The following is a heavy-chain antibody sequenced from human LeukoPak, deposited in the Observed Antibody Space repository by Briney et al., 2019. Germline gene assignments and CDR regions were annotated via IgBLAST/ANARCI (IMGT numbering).Heavy chain of an antibody. V-gene: IGHV1-69*01. D-gene: IGHD2-15*01. Sequence: SVKVSCKASGGTFSSYAISWVRQAPGQGLEWMGGIIPIFGTANYAQKFQGRATITADESTSTAYMELSSLRSEDTAVYYCARPRGGYYGTDVWGQGTTVTVSS. CDR3: ARPRGGYYGTDV. J-gene: IGHJ6*02. CDR1: GGTFSSYA. CDR2: IIPIFGTA.